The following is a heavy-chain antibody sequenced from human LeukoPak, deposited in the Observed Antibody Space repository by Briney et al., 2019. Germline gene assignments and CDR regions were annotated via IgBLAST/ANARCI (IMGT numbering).Heavy chain of an antibody. Sequence: EASETLSLTCGVHGWSFSGYYWTWIRQAPGKGLELIGEINYLGTTSYNPSLKSRVTLSVDTSKNQFSLRLRSVTAADTAVYYCARGLTGTMVRFSNYFYMDVWGNGTTVSVSS. J-gene: IGHJ6*03. CDR3: ARGLTGTMVRFSNYFYMDV. CDR2: INYLGTT. V-gene: IGHV4-34*01. D-gene: IGHD1-1*01. CDR1: GWSFSGYY.